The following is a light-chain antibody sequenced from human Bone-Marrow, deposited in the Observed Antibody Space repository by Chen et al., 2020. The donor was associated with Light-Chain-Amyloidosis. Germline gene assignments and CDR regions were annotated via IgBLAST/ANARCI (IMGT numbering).Light chain of an antibody. CDR3: QVWDRSSDRPV. CDR2: DDS. CDR1: NIGSKS. V-gene: IGLV3-21*02. Sequence: SYVLTQPFSVSVAPGQTATIARGGNNIGSKSVHWYQQTPGQAPLLVVYDDSDRPSGIPERLSGSNSANTATLTISRVEAGDEADYYCQVWDRSSDRPVFGGGTKLTVL. J-gene: IGLJ3*02.